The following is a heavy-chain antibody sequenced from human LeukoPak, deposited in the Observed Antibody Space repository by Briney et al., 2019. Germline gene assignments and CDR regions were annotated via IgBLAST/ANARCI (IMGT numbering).Heavy chain of an antibody. CDR1: GGSISSYY. V-gene: IGHV4-59*01. CDR2: IYYSGST. J-gene: IGHJ1*01. D-gene: IGHD6-19*01. Sequence: SETLSLTCTVSGGSISSYYWSWIRQPPGKGLEWMGYIYYSGSTNYNPSLKSRVAISVDTSKNQFSLKLSSVTAADTAVYYCARTTTVSKQWLVQAEYFQHWGRGTLVTVSS. CDR3: ARTTTVSKQWLVQAEYFQH.